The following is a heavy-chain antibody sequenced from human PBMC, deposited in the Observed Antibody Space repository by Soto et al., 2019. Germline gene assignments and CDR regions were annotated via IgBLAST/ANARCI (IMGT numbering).Heavy chain of an antibody. D-gene: IGHD4-17*01. CDR3: ARSPEATVTAFDY. V-gene: IGHV4-31*03. J-gene: IGHJ4*02. CDR1: GGSISSGGYY. Sequence: QVQLQESGPGLVKPSQTLSLTCTVSGGSISSGGYYWSWIRQHPGKGLEWFGYIFYSGSTYYNPSLKRRVTLSLDXXKNQFSLKLSSVTAADTAVYYCARSPEATVTAFDYWGQGTLVTVSS. CDR2: IFYSGST.